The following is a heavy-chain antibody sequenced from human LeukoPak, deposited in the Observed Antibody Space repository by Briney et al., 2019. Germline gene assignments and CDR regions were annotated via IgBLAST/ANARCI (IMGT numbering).Heavy chain of an antibody. CDR2: IYYSGST. Sequence: SETLSLTCTVSGGSISSGGYYWSWIRQPPGKGLEWIGYIYYSGSTNYNPSLKSRVTISVDTSKNQFSLKLSSVTAADTAVYYCARLRGGEDFYYYYYYGMDVWGQGTTVTVSS. V-gene: IGHV4-61*08. D-gene: IGHD2-21*01. CDR1: GGSISSGGYY. J-gene: IGHJ6*02. CDR3: ARLRGGEDFYYYYYYGMDV.